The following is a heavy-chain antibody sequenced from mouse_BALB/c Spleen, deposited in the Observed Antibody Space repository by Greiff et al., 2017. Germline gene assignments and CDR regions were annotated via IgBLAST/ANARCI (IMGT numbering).Heavy chain of an antibody. J-gene: IGHJ3*01. CDR2: ISSGSSTI. CDR1: GFTFSSFG. CDR3: ASTATFAY. D-gene: IGHD1-2*01. V-gene: IGHV5-17*02. Sequence: EVKLQESGGGLVQPGGSRKLSCAASGFTFSSFGMHWVRQAPEKGLEWVAYISSGSSTIYYADTVKGRFTISRDNPKNTLFLQMTSLRSEDTAMYYCASTATFAYWGQGTLVTVSA.